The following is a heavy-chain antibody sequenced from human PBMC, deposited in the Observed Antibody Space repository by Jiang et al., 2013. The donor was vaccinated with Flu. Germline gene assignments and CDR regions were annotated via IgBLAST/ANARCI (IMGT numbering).Heavy chain of an antibody. CDR1: GFTFSSHW. CDR2: IKQDGSER. J-gene: IGHJ4*02. Sequence: VQLVESGGGLVQPGGSLRLSCAASGFTFSSHWMSWVRQAPGKGLEWVANIKQDGSERYYVDSVKGRFTISRDNAKNSLFLQMSSLGAEDTAVYYCVGHILTLGGLWGQGTLVTVSS. CDR3: VGHILTLGGL. V-gene: IGHV3-7*03. D-gene: IGHD3-16*01.